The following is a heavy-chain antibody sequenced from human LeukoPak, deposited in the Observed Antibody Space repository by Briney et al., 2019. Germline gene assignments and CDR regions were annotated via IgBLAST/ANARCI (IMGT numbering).Heavy chain of an antibody. D-gene: IGHD3-16*01. Sequence: GASVKVSCKASGYTFTSYYMHWVRQAPGQGPEWMGIINPSGGSTSYAQKFQGRVTMTRDTSTSTVYMELSSLRSEDTAVYYCASPLQGNDYVWGSYSSWGQGTLVTVSS. CDR2: INPSGGST. CDR1: GYTFTSYY. CDR3: ASPLQGNDYVWGSYSS. J-gene: IGHJ5*02. V-gene: IGHV1-46*01.